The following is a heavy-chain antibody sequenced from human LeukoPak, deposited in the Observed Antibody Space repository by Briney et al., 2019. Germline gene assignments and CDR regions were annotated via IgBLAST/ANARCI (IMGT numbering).Heavy chain of an antibody. Sequence: ASVKVSCKASGYTFTSYDINWVRQATGQGLEWMGWMNPNSGNTGYAQKFRGRVTMTRNTSISTAYMELSSLRSEDTAVYYCARSHIVVVPAAPWTYGMDVWDQGTTVTVSS. V-gene: IGHV1-8*01. J-gene: IGHJ6*02. CDR3: ARSHIVVVPAAPWTYGMDV. CDR2: MNPNSGNT. CDR1: GYTFTSYD. D-gene: IGHD2-2*01.